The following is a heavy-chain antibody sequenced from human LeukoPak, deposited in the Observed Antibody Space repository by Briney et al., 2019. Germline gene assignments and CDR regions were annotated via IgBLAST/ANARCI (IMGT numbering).Heavy chain of an antibody. Sequence: ASVKVSCKASGYTFTGYYMHWVRQAPGQGLEWMGWINPNSGGTNYAQKFQGRVTMTRDTSISTAYMELSRLRSDDTAVYYCARDLFSSSWYVIVYYYGMDVWGQGTRSPSP. V-gene: IGHV1-2*02. CDR2: INPNSGGT. D-gene: IGHD6-13*01. CDR1: GYTFTGYY. J-gene: IGHJ6*02. CDR3: ARDLFSSSWYVIVYYYGMDV.